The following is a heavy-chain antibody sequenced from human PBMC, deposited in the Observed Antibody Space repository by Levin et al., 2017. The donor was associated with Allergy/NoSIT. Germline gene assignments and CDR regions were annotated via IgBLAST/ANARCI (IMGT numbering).Heavy chain of an antibody. D-gene: IGHD4-17*01. CDR3: TTHDYGDSYFDY. Sequence: GGSLRLSCAASGFTFSNAWMSWVRQAPGKGLEWVGRIKSKTDGGTTDYAAPVKGRFTISRDDSKNTLYLQMNSLKTEDTAVYYCTTHDYGDSYFDYWGQGTLVTVSS. CDR2: IKSKTDGGTT. J-gene: IGHJ4*02. CDR1: GFTFSNAW. V-gene: IGHV3-15*01.